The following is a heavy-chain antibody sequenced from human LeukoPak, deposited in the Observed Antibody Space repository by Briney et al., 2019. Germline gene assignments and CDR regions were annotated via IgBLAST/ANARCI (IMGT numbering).Heavy chain of an antibody. CDR3: ARDLVGGTDY. J-gene: IGHJ4*02. CDR1: GGSISSSSYY. V-gene: IGHV4-39*07. Sequence: SETLSLTCTVSGGSISSSSYYWGWIRQPPGKGLEWIGSIYYSGSTYYNPSLKSRVTISVDTSKNQFSLKLSSVTAADTAVYYCARDLVGGTDYWGQGTLVTVSS. D-gene: IGHD3-10*01. CDR2: IYYSGST.